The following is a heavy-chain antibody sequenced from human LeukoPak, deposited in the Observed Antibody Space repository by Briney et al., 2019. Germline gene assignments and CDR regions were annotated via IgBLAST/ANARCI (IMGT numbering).Heavy chain of an antibody. Sequence: SGGSLRLSCAASGFSFSSYSMNWVRQPPGKGLEWITYISSSSRAIYYADSVKGRFTISRDNAKNSLYLQMNSLRAEDTAVYYCARLGDYYYYMDVWGKGTTVTVSS. J-gene: IGHJ6*03. V-gene: IGHV3-48*04. CDR3: ARLGDYYYYMDV. CDR1: GFSFSSYS. CDR2: ISSSSRAI. D-gene: IGHD3-16*01.